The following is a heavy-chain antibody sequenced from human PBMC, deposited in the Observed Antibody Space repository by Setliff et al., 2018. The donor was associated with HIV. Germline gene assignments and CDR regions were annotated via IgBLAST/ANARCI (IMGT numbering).Heavy chain of an antibody. Sequence: ASVKVSCKVSGYTLTKLSMHWVRQAPEKGLEWMGGFDPELGETFFAQNFRGRLTMTQDTSTDTAYMELTSLRSDETAMYYCATDNREGVGTPYYFDYWGQGTQVTVSS. D-gene: IGHD1-26*01. CDR3: ATDNREGVGTPYYFDY. V-gene: IGHV1-24*01. CDR2: FDPELGET. CDR1: GYTLTKLS. J-gene: IGHJ4*02.